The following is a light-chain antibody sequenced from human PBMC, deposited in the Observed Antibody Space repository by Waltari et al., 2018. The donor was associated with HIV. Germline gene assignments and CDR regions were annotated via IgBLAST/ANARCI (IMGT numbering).Light chain of an antibody. CDR2: GNS. V-gene: IGLV1-40*01. J-gene: IGLJ1*01. CDR1: SSNIGAGYD. Sequence: QSVLTQPPSVSGAPGQRVTISCTGSSSNIGAGYDVHWYQQLPGTAPKVRIYGNSNRPSGVPDRFSGSKSGTSASLASTGLQAEDEADYYCQSYDSNLSGATVFGTGTKVTVL. CDR3: QSYDSNLSGATV.